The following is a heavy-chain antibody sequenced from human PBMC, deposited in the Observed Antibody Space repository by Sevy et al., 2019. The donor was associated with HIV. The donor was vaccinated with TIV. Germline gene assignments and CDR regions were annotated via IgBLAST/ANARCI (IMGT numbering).Heavy chain of an antibody. CDR1: GFTFNNYA. CDR3: AKDRVSGSYYAGDLDY. V-gene: IGHV3-23*01. Sequence: GGSLRLSCAASGFTFNNYAMSWVRQAPGKGLEWVSVISYSGAGTYYAASVKGQFTISRDNSKNTLYLQLNSLRAEDTGVYYCAKDRVSGSYYAGDLDYWGQGTLVTVSS. D-gene: IGHD1-26*01. J-gene: IGHJ4*02. CDR2: ISYSGAGT.